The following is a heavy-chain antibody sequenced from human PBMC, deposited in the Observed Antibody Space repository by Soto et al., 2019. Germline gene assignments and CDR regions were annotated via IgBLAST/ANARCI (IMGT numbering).Heavy chain of an antibody. CDR2: ISSTSGYI. Sequence: EVQLVESGGGLVKPGGSLRLSCAASGFPFISYSLNWVCQAPGKGLEWVSSISSTSGYIYYADSVKGRFTISRDNAEKSVFLQMTSLRAEDTAVYYCARGPLIVVTALYFEYWCQGTLFTVSS. J-gene: IGHJ4*02. D-gene: IGHD1-26*01. CDR3: ARGPLIVVTALYFEY. V-gene: IGHV3-21*01. CDR1: GFPFISYS.